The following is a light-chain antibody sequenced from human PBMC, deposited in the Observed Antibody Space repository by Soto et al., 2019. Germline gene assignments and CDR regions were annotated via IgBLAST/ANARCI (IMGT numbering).Light chain of an antibody. V-gene: IGKV3-20*01. J-gene: IGKJ5*01. CDR3: QQYGSSPGT. Sequence: EIVLTQSPGTLSLSPGERATLSCRASHFVASSYVAWYQQKPGQAPRLLIYNASSRATGIPDRFSGSGSGTDFTLTISRLEPEDFAVYYCQQYGSSPGTFGQGTRLEN. CDR1: HFVASSY. CDR2: NAS.